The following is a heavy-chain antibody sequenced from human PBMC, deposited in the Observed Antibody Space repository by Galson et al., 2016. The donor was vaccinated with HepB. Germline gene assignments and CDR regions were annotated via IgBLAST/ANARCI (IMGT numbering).Heavy chain of an antibody. Sequence: SLRLSCAASGFSSGRYGVHWVRQAPGKGLEWVAFISYDGGHKYYADSVKGRFTISRDTSKNTLYLQMNSLGAEDTAVYYCARNVGSGSYFGGDFDYWGQGTLVTVSS. CDR3: ARNVGSGSYFGGDFDY. J-gene: IGHJ4*02. CDR1: GFSSGRYG. D-gene: IGHD3-10*01. CDR2: ISYDGGHK. V-gene: IGHV3-30-3*01.